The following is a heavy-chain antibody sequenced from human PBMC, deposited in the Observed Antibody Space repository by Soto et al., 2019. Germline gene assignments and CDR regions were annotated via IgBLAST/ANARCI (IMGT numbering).Heavy chain of an antibody. CDR2: ISTYYDNT. Sequence: QVQLMQSGAEVKKPGASVKVSCKASGYTFTSYGISWVRQAPGQGLEWMGWISTYYDNTNYAQNLRGRVTMTTDTSTSTAYLQLRSLRSDDTAVDYCARDPPGRYNSGQRLDYWGQGTLVTVSS. CDR3: ARDPPGRYNSGQRLDY. CDR1: GYTFTSYG. V-gene: IGHV1-18*04. J-gene: IGHJ4*02. D-gene: IGHD5-18*01.